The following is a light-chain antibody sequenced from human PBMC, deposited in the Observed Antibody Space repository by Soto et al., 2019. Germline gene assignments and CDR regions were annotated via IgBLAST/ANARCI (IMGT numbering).Light chain of an antibody. CDR3: QQYFEWPPMT. CDR1: ETVATN. Sequence: PWEIATLSCWASETVATNLAWYQQKPGQAPRLLISGASTRAAGISDRFRGSGSGTEFTLTISSLRSEDSAIYYCQQYFEWPPMTFGQGTKVDI. CDR2: GAS. V-gene: IGKV3-15*01. J-gene: IGKJ1*01.